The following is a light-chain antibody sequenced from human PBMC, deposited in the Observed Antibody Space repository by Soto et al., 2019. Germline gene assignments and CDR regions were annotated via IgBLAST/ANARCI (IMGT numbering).Light chain of an antibody. CDR2: KSS. Sequence: DIQMTQSPSTLSASEGGRVTISCRASQSVSIWLAWYQQKPGRAPKLLIYKSSILESGVPSRFSGSGSRTEFTLTISSLQPDDFATYYCQQFNTSPWTFGQGTKVEIK. CDR1: QSVSIW. J-gene: IGKJ1*01. V-gene: IGKV1-5*03. CDR3: QQFNTSPWT.